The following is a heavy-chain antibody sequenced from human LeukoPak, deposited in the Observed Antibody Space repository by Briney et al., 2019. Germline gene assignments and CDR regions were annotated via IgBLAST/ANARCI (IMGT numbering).Heavy chain of an antibody. CDR1: GFAVSTNY. CDR2: IYGGGST. Sequence: PGGSLRLSCAASGFAVSTNYMTWVRQAPGKGLEWVSVIYGGGSTYYADSVKGRFTISRDNSKNTLYLQMNSLRAEDTAVYYCAKSGYDSSGYYSDYYYYGMDVWGQGTTVTVSS. J-gene: IGHJ6*02. D-gene: IGHD3-22*01. V-gene: IGHV3-53*01. CDR3: AKSGYDSSGYYSDYYYYGMDV.